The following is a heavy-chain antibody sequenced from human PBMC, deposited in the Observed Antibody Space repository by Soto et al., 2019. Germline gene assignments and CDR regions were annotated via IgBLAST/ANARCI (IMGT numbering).Heavy chain of an antibody. Sequence: VGSLRLSCVASGFTFGSCGMNWVRQAPGKGLEWVAGVSPHGANTYYADSVRGRFIISRDDSRNTVSLDMNSLRGDDSAVYYCATEGAKTTWNFDYWGQGTVVTVPQ. CDR1: GFTFGSCG. D-gene: IGHD1-1*01. CDR2: VSPHGANT. J-gene: IGHJ4*02. CDR3: ATEGAKTTWNFDY. V-gene: IGHV3-23*01.